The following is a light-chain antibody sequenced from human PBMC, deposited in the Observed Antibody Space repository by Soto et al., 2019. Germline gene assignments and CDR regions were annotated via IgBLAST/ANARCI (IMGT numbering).Light chain of an antibody. CDR2: RAS. CDR3: QQYNNWPPNT. V-gene: IGKV3-20*01. CDR1: QSVSSDY. Sequence: EILLTQSPGTLSLSPGQRATLSCRASQSVSSDYLAWYQQKPGQTPKVLIYRASSRATGITDRFSGSGSGTDFTLTISRLEPEDFAVYYCQQYNNWPPNTFGQGTRLEIK. J-gene: IGKJ5*01.